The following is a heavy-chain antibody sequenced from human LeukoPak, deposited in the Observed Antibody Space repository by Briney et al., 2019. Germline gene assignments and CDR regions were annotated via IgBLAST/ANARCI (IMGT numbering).Heavy chain of an antibody. J-gene: IGHJ6*02. V-gene: IGHV3-21*01. CDR3: ARDLEIVVVPAAYYGMDV. D-gene: IGHD2-2*03. Sequence: GGSLLLSCAASGFTFSSYSMNWVRQAPGKGLEWVSSISSSSSYIYYADSVKGRFTISRDNAKNSLYLQMNSLRAEDTAVYYCARDLEIVVVPAAYYGMDVWGQGTTVIVSS. CDR1: GFTFSSYS. CDR2: ISSSSSYI.